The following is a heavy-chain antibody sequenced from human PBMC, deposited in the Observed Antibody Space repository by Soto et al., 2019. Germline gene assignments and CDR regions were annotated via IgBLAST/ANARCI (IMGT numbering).Heavy chain of an antibody. Sequence: PGGSLRRSCEASGFNFGSYAMHGVRQTPGKGLEWVAVISFDGSNKFYAESVKGRITISRDNSKNTLFLQMNSLRPEDTAVYYCARDMGYSYRTGYGLDVWGQGTTVTVSS. CDR3: ARDMGYSYRTGYGLDV. J-gene: IGHJ6*02. D-gene: IGHD5-18*01. CDR1: GFNFGSYA. V-gene: IGHV3-30-3*01. CDR2: ISFDGSNK.